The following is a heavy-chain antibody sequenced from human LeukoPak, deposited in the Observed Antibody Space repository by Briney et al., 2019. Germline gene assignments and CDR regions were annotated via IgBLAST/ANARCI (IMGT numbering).Heavy chain of an antibody. CDR3: ARDAGSSTSQPHNWFDP. CDR1: GGSFSGYY. J-gene: IGHJ5*02. CDR2: INHSGST. V-gene: IGHV4-34*01. D-gene: IGHD2-2*01. Sequence: PSETQSLTCAVYGGSFSGYYWSWIRQPPGKGLEWIGEINHSGSTNYNPSLKSRVTISVDTSKNQFSLKLSSVTAADTAVYYCARDAGSSTSQPHNWFDPWGQGTLVTVSS.